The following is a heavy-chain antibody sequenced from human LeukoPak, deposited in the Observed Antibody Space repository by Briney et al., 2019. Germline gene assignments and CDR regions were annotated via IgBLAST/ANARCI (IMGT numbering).Heavy chain of an antibody. CDR1: GFTFSTYW. CDR3: ARVYTGNRWHFDY. V-gene: IGHV3-7*03. D-gene: IGHD2-2*02. Sequence: GGSLRLSCAASGFTFSTYWMSWVRQAPGKGLECVANIKRDGSEKYYVDSVKGRFTIFRDDAKSSLYLQMNSLRAEDTAVYFCARVYTGNRWHFDYWGQGTLVTVSS. CDR2: IKRDGSEK. J-gene: IGHJ4*02.